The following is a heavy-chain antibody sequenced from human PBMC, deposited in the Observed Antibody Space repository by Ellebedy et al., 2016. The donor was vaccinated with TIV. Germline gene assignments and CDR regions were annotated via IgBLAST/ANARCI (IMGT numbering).Heavy chain of an antibody. D-gene: IGHD5-18*01. CDR3: ARHPELTDTDMRKRFYFDY. CDR2: VYYSSIT. J-gene: IGHJ4*02. CDR1: GLSINSNDFY. Sequence: SETLSLTXTVSGLSINSNDFYWGWIRQPPGKGLEWIGSVYYSSITYYNPSLKSRVAIYVDTSKNQFSLQLTSVTAADTALYYCARHPELTDTDMRKRFYFDYWGQGALVTVAS. V-gene: IGHV4-39*01.